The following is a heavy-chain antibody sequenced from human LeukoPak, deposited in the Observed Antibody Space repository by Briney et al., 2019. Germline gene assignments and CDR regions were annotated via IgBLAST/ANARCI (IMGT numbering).Heavy chain of an antibody. CDR3: AKDAF. CDR1: GFPFHISW. V-gene: IGHV3-7*01. CDR2: MRPGGSEK. Sequence: PGGSLRLSCAASGFPFHISWLNRVRQAPGKGPQCVSTMRPGGSEKYYVVSVKGRFTISRDNAKNSVYLQMDSLRVEDTAVYYCAKDAFWGRGTLVTVSS. J-gene: IGHJ4*02.